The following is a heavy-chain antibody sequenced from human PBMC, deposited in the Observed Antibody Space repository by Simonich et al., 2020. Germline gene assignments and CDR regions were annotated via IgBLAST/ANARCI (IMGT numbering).Heavy chain of an antibody. CDR2: SNPKSGGT. D-gene: IGHD2-2*01. Sequence: QVQLVQSGAEVKKPGASVKVSCKASGYTFTGYSIHWGRQAPGQELEWRGWSNPKSGGTNYAKKVQGRVTMSRDTAIRTAYMELSRMRADDTAVYYCARDPVVPAAIRNAFDIWGQGTMVTVSS. J-gene: IGHJ3*02. V-gene: IGHV1-2*02. CDR1: GYTFTGYS. CDR3: ARDPVVPAAIRNAFDI.